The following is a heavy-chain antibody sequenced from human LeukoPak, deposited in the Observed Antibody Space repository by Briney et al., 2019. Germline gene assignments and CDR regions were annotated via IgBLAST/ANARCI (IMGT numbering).Heavy chain of an antibody. Sequence: QSGGSLRLSCAASGFTFSSYGMHWVRQAPGKGLEWVAVIWYDGSNKYYADSVKGRFTISRDNSKNTQYLQMNSLRAEDTAVYYCARSPGTMVRGVVYYYGMDVWGQGTTVTVSS. CDR3: ARSPGTMVRGVVYYYGMDV. D-gene: IGHD3-10*01. J-gene: IGHJ6*02. CDR2: IWYDGSNK. CDR1: GFTFSSYG. V-gene: IGHV3-33*01.